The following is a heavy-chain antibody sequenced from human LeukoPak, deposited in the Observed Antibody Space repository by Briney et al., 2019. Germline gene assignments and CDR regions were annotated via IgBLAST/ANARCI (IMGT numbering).Heavy chain of an antibody. D-gene: IGHD2-21*02. CDR1: GFMFTRYT. V-gene: IGHV1-18*01. Sequence: ASVTVSCRASGFMFTRYTISWLRQAPGQGLEWVGWISPYTGNTNYAQKVQGRVTMTTDASTNSAYMELRSLRSDDTAMYYCARVMMTVVTAHAFEIWGLGTMVTVSS. CDR3: ARVMMTVVTAHAFEI. CDR2: ISPYTGNT. J-gene: IGHJ3*02.